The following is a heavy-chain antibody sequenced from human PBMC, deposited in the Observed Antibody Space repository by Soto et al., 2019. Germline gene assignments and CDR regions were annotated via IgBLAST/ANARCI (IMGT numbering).Heavy chain of an antibody. CDR2: ISAYNGNT. V-gene: IGHV1-18*01. J-gene: IGHJ6*02. D-gene: IGHD1-26*01. CDR3: ARDRELVGFRYYYGMDV. Sequence: ASVKVSCKASGGTFSSYGISWVRQAPGQGLEWMGWISAYNGNTSYAQKLQGRVTMTTDTSTSTAYMELRSLRSDDTAVYYCARDRELVGFRYYYGMDVWGQGTTVTVSS. CDR1: GGTFSSYG.